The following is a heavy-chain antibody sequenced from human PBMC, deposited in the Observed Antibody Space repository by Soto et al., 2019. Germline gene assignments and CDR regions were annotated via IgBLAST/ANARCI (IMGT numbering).Heavy chain of an antibody. J-gene: IGHJ3*02. Sequence: GGSLILSCAASGFTFSSYAMHWVRKAPGKGLEYVSAISSNGGSTYYANSVKGRFTISRGNSKNTLYLQMGSLRAEDMAVYYCARDFSGSYFDAFDIWGQGTMVTVSS. CDR2: ISSNGGST. CDR3: ARDFSGSYFDAFDI. V-gene: IGHV3-64*01. D-gene: IGHD1-26*01. CDR1: GFTFSSYA.